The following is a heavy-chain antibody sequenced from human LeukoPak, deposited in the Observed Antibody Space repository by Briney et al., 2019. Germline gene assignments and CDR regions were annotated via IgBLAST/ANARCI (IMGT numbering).Heavy chain of an antibody. CDR2: INPNSGGT. J-gene: IGHJ5*02. Sequence: ASVKVSCKASGYTFTGYYMHWVRQAPGQGLEWMGRINPNSGGTNYAQKFQGRVTMTRDTSISTAYMELSSLRSEDTAVYYCARGVGGYSYGLGAYWFDPWGQGTLVTVSS. CDR1: GYTFTGYY. D-gene: IGHD5-18*01. CDR3: ARGVGGYSYGLGAYWFDP. V-gene: IGHV1-2*06.